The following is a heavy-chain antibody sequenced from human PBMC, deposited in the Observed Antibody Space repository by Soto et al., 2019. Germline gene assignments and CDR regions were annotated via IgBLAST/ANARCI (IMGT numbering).Heavy chain of an antibody. J-gene: IGHJ6*02. CDR1: GYTFTSYD. D-gene: IGHD6-13*01. CDR3: ARGGIAAAGIHGMDV. Sequence: GASVKVSSKASGYTFTSYDINWVRQATGQGLEWMGGSNPISGNTDYAQKFQGRVTITTDTSTSTAYMELSSLRSEDTAVYYCARGGIAAAGIHGMDVWGQGTTVTVSS. V-gene: IGHV1-8*01. CDR2: SNPISGNT.